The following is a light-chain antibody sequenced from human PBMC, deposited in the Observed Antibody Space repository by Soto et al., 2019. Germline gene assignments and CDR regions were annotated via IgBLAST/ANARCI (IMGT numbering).Light chain of an antibody. CDR1: QSVGTY. CDR3: LQRSSWPPLPT. V-gene: IGKV3-11*01. Sequence: EVVLTQSPATLSLSPGERATLSCRASQSVGTYLAWYQQKPGQAPRLLVYDSSTRAAGIPARFSGSGSGTDFTLTISSLEPEDFAIYFCLQRSSWPPLPTFGGGTKVEIK. CDR2: DSS. J-gene: IGKJ4*01.